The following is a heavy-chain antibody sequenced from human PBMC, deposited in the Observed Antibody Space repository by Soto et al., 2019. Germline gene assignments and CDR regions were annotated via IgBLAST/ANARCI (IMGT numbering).Heavy chain of an antibody. V-gene: IGHV5-51*03. Sequence: EVQLVQSGAEVKKPGESLKISCKGSGYSFTSYWIGWVRQMPGKGLEWMGIIYPGDSDTRYSPSFQGQVTISADKSISTAYLQGSSRKASDTAMYYCAGLTGVYNWNDWFDPWGQGTLVTVSS. J-gene: IGHJ5*02. CDR2: IYPGDSDT. CDR3: AGLTGVYNWNDWFDP. D-gene: IGHD1-20*01. CDR1: GYSFTSYW.